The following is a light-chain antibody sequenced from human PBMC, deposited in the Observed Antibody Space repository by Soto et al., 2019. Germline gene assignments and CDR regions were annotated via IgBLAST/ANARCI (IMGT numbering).Light chain of an antibody. J-gene: IGKJ1*01. CDR3: QQYNNWWT. CDR1: QYVSSSS. CDR2: GAS. Sequence: EIVLTQSPGTLSLSPGERATLSCSASQYVSSSSSAWYQQKPGQAPRLLIYGASTRATGISARFSGSGSGTEFTLTISSLQSEDFGVYYCQQYNNWWTFGQGTKVDI. V-gene: IGKV3-15*01.